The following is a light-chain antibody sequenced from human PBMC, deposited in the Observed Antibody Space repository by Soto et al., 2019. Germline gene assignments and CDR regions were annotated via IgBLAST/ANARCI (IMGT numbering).Light chain of an antibody. V-gene: IGLV1-44*01. CDR3: AVWDDSLSGMV. CDR1: SSNIETNT. Sequence: QSALTQPPSASGTPGQRVTISCSGSSSNIETNTVDWYQHLPGTAPKVLIFNNNQRPSGVPDRFSGSKSGTSASLAISGLQSEDEADYYCAVWDDSLSGMVFGGGTKHTVL. J-gene: IGLJ2*01. CDR2: NNN.